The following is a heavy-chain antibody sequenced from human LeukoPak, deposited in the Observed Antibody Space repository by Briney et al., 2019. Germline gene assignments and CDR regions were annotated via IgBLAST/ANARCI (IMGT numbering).Heavy chain of an antibody. CDR2: IYTSGST. J-gene: IGHJ4*02. CDR3: ARDSPFYSSSYFTFDY. V-gene: IGHV4-4*07. Sequence: PSETLSLTCTVSGSSISSYYWSWIRQPAGKGLEWIGRIYTSGSTNYNPSLKSRVTMSVDTSKNQFSLKLSSVTAADTAVYYCARDSPFYSSSYFTFDYWGQGTLVTVSS. CDR1: GSSISSYY. D-gene: IGHD6-6*01.